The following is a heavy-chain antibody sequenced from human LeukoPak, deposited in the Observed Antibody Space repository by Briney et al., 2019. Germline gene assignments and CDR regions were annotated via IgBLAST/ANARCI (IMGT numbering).Heavy chain of an antibody. CDR1: GFTLSKYW. D-gene: IGHD3-22*01. J-gene: IGHJ6*04. V-gene: IGHV3-48*03. Sequence: GGSLRLSCAGSGFTLSKYWMSWVRQAPGKGLEWVSYISSSGSTIYYADSVKGRFTIPRDNAKNSLYLQMNSLRAEDTAVYYCAELGITMIEGVWGKGTTVTISS. CDR2: ISSSGSTI. CDR3: AELGITMIEGV.